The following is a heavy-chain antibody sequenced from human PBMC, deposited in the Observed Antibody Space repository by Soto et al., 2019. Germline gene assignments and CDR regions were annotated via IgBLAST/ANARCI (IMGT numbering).Heavy chain of an antibody. CDR1: GFTFSSYA. Sequence: QVQLVESGGGVVQPGRSLRLSCAASGFTFSSYAMHWVRQAPGKGLEWVAVISYDGSNKYYADSVKGRFTISRDNSKNTLYLQMSSLRAEDTAVYYCARLSDYPGYYYYGMDVWGQGTTVTVSS. J-gene: IGHJ6*02. CDR2: ISYDGSNK. D-gene: IGHD4-17*01. V-gene: IGHV3-30-3*01. CDR3: ARLSDYPGYYYYGMDV.